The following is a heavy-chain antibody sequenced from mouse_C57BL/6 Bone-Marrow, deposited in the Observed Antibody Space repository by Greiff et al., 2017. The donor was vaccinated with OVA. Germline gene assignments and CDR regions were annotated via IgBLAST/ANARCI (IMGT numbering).Heavy chain of an antibody. J-gene: IGHJ4*01. Sequence: VKLQESGPGLVQPSQSLSITCTVSGFSLTSYGVHWVRQSPGKGLEWLGVIWSGGSTDYNAAFISRLSISKDNSKSQVFFKMNSLQADDTAIYYCASPSTMITTTGYYYAMDYWGQGTSVTVSS. CDR3: ASPSTMITTTGYYYAMDY. CDR2: IWSGGST. D-gene: IGHD2-4*01. V-gene: IGHV2-2*01. CDR1: GFSLTSYG.